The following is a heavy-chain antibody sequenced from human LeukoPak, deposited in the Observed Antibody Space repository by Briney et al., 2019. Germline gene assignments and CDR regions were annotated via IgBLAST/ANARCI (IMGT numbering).Heavy chain of an antibody. CDR3: ARAIPGYGDLGPRNSVAVDI. CDR1: GGPISSGGYS. CDR2: IYHSGST. D-gene: IGHD4-17*01. Sequence: SQTLSLTCAVSGGPISSGGYSWSWIRQPPGKGLEWIGYIYHSGSTYFNPSLESRGTISVDKSKNQFFLELNSVTARDPGVSYCARAIPGYGDLGPRNSVAVDIWGQGTMVTVSS. V-gene: IGHV4-30-2*01. J-gene: IGHJ3*02.